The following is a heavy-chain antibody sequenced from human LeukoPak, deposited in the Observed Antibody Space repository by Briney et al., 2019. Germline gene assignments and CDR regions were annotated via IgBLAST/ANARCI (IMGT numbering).Heavy chain of an antibody. D-gene: IGHD6-13*01. J-gene: IGHJ4*02. CDR2: IFYSGST. CDR3: ARQRGGAAAGAWAPFDY. Sequence: PSETLSLTCTVSGGSISSYYWSWIRQPPGKGLEWIGYIFYSGSTNYNPSLQSRVTISVDTSKNQFSLKLSSVTAADTAVYYCARQRGGAAAGAWAPFDYWGRGTLVTVSS. V-gene: IGHV4-59*08. CDR1: GGSISSYY.